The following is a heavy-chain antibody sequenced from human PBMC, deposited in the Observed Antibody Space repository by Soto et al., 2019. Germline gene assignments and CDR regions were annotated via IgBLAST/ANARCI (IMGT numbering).Heavy chain of an antibody. Sequence: GSLRLSCAASGFTFSSYAMSWVRQAPGKGLEWVSAISGSGGSTYYADSVKGRFTISRDNSKNTLYLQMNSLRAEDTAVYYCAKDIVLMVHNPFGFDYWGQGTLVTVSS. CDR2: ISGSGGST. CDR3: AKDIVLMVHNPFGFDY. D-gene: IGHD2-8*01. CDR1: GFTFSSYA. V-gene: IGHV3-23*01. J-gene: IGHJ4*02.